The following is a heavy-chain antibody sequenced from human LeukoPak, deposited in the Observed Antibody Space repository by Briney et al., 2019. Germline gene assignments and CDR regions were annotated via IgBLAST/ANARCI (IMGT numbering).Heavy chain of an antibody. CDR3: AKANDSSGYYYPFDY. Sequence: PGGSLRLSCAASGFTFSSYAMSWVRQAQGKGLEWVSAISGSGGSTYYADSVKGRFTISRDNSKNTLYLQMNSLRAEDTAVYYCAKANDSSGYYYPFDYWGQGTLVTVSS. CDR1: GFTFSSYA. J-gene: IGHJ4*02. CDR2: ISGSGGST. V-gene: IGHV3-23*01. D-gene: IGHD3-22*01.